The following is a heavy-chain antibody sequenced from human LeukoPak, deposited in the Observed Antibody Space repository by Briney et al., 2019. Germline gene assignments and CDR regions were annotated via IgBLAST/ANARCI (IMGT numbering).Heavy chain of an antibody. CDR1: GGTFSSYA. Sequence: SVKVSCKASGGTFSSYAISWVRQAPGQGLEWMGRIIPILGIANYAQKFQGRVTITADESTSTAYMELSSLGSEDTAVYYCASTQTTVTTYYYYGMDVWGQGTTVTVSS. D-gene: IGHD4-17*01. CDR3: ASTQTTVTTYYYYGMDV. CDR2: IIPILGIA. J-gene: IGHJ6*02. V-gene: IGHV1-69*04.